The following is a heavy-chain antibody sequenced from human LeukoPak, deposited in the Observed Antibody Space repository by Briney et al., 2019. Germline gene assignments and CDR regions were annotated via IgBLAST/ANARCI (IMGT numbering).Heavy chain of an antibody. CDR2: IYYSGST. CDR3: ASITYYYVIQH. V-gene: IGHV4-59*01. CDR1: GGSINNYY. D-gene: IGHD3-10*02. J-gene: IGHJ1*01. Sequence: PSETLSLTCTVSGGSINNYYCSWIRQPPGKGLEWIGYIYYSGSTNYNPSLKSRVTISVDTSKNQFSLKLSSVTAADTAVYYCASITYYYVIQHWGQGTLVTVSS.